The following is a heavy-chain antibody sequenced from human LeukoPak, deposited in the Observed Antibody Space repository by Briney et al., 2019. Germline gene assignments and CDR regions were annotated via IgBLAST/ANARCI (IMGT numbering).Heavy chain of an antibody. V-gene: IGHV3-30*18. D-gene: IGHD3-10*01. CDR2: ISYDGSNK. J-gene: IGHJ4*02. Sequence: GGSLRLSCAASGFTFSSYGMHWVRQAPGQGLEWVAVISYDGSNKYYAGSVKGRFTISRDNSKNTLYLQMNSLRAEDTAVYYCAKDDRKYGSGSYYIDYWGQRTLVTVSS. CDR3: AKDDRKYGSGSYYIDY. CDR1: GFTFSSYG.